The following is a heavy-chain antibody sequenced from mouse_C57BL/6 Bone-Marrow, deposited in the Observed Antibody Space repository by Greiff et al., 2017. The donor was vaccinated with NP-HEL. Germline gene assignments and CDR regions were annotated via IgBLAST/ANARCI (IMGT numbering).Heavy chain of an antibody. CDR2: ISSGGSYT. CDR3: ARHGTTVVATWGDAMDY. CDR1: GFTFSSYG. V-gene: IGHV5-6*01. J-gene: IGHJ4*01. Sequence: EVQVVESGGDLVKPGGSLKLSCAASGFTFSSYGMSWVRQTPDKRLEWVATISSGGSYTYYPDSVKGRFTISRDNAKNTLYLQMSSLKSEDTAMYYCARHGTTVVATWGDAMDYWGQGTSVTVSS. D-gene: IGHD1-1*01.